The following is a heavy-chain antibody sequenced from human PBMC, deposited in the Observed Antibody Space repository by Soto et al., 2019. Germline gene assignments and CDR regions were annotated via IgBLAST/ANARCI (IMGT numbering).Heavy chain of an antibody. CDR3: ARDTGDYGPDY. Sequence: QVQLQESGPGLVKPSQTLSLTCTVSGGSISSGGYYWSWIRQHPGKGLEWIGYIYYSGSTYYNPSLTNRVTISVDTSKKQLYLKLSSVTAADTAVYYCARDTGDYGPDYWGQGTLVTVSS. CDR1: GGSISSGGYY. V-gene: IGHV4-31*03. J-gene: IGHJ4*02. D-gene: IGHD4-17*01. CDR2: IYYSGST.